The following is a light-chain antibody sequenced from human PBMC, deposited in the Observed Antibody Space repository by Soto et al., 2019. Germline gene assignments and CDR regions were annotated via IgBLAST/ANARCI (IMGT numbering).Light chain of an antibody. V-gene: IGKV1-5*03. J-gene: IGKJ5*01. Sequence: DIQMTQSPSTLSASVGDRVTITCRASQSISPWLAWYQQKPGKAPKLLIYKASSLESGVPSRFSGSGSGTEFTLTLSSLQPEDFATYYCHHYNSYPITFGQGTRLEIK. CDR2: KAS. CDR1: QSISPW. CDR3: HHYNSYPIT.